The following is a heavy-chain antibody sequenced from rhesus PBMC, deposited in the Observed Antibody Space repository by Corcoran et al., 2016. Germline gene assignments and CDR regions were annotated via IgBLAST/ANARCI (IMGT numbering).Heavy chain of an antibody. Sequence: QVQLQESGPGLVKPSETLSLTCAVSGYSISSGYGWRWIRQPPGKGLEWIGYIGGSSGSTNYNPSLSSRVTISKDTSKNQFSLKLSSGTAADTAVYYCARARRGSGWYFDLWGPGTPITISS. V-gene: IGHV4-127*01. CDR3: ARARRGSGWYFDL. CDR1: GYSISSGYG. D-gene: IGHD6-31*01. CDR2: IGGSSGST. J-gene: IGHJ2*01.